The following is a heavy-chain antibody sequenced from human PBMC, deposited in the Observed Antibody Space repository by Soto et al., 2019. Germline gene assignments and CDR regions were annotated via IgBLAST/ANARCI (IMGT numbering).Heavy chain of an antibody. CDR2: ISAYNGNT. Sequence: ASVKVSCKASGYTFTSYGISWVRQAPGQGLEWMGWISAYNGNTNYAQKLQGRVTMTTDTSTSTAYMELRSLSSDDTAVYYCERIRIAVAGGWFDPWGEGTLVTVAS. V-gene: IGHV1-18*01. D-gene: IGHD6-19*01. CDR1: GYTFTSYG. CDR3: ERIRIAVAGGWFDP. J-gene: IGHJ5*02.